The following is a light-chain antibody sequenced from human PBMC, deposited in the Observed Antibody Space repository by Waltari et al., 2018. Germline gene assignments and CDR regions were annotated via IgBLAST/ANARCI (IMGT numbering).Light chain of an antibody. CDR1: QSVSSTY. Sequence: EIVLTQSPGTLSLSPGERATLSCRASQSVSSTYLAWYQQKPGQAPRPLIYGASNRATGIPDRFSGSGSVTDFTLTISRLEPEDFAVYYCQHYGRSLPLTFGGGTKVEI. CDR2: GAS. J-gene: IGKJ4*01. CDR3: QHYGRSLPLT. V-gene: IGKV3-20*01.